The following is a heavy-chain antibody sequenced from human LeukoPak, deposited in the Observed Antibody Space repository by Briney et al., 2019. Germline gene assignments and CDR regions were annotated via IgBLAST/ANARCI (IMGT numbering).Heavy chain of an antibody. CDR3: ARRSGEGYFDY. V-gene: IGHV3-66*01. D-gene: IGHD1-26*01. Sequence: PGESLRLSCEVSGFSVSRNYMTWVRQAPGKGLEWLSVIYSGGDTYYADSVKGRFIISRDDSKNTLYLQMNSLRAEDTAVYYCARRSGEGYFDYWGQGTLVTVSP. CDR2: IYSGGDT. J-gene: IGHJ4*02. CDR1: GFSVSRNY.